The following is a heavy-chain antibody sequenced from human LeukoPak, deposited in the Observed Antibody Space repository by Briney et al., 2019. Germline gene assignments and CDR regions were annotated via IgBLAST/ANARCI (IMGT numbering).Heavy chain of an antibody. V-gene: IGHV1-46*01. D-gene: IGHD6-13*01. CDR2: INPSGGST. J-gene: IGHJ4*02. CDR3: ARRGIAAEKLDY. CDR1: GYTFTSYY. Sequence: ASVKVSCRASGYTFTSYYMHWVRQAPGQGLEWMGIINPSGGSTSYAQKFQGRVTMTRDTSTSTVYMELSSLRSEDTAVYYCARRGIAAEKLDYWGQGTLVTVSS.